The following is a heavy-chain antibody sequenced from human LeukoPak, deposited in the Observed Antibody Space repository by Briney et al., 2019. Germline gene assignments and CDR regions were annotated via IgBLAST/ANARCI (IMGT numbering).Heavy chain of an antibody. J-gene: IGHJ4*02. Sequence: GGSLRLSCAASGLTFSSYWMHWVRQAPGKGLVWVSRINSDGSSTSYADSVKGRFTISRDNAKNTLYLQMNSLRAEDTAVYYCARDPRCSSTSCYTYFDYWGQGTLVTVSS. CDR2: INSDGSST. CDR1: GLTFSSYW. D-gene: IGHD2-2*02. V-gene: IGHV3-74*01. CDR3: ARDPRCSSTSCYTYFDY.